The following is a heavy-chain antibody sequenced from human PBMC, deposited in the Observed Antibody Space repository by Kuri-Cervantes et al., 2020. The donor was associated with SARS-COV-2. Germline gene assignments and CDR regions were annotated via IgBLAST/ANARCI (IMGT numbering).Heavy chain of an antibody. CDR2: ISYDGRNT. J-gene: IGHJ6*04. Sequence: GESLKISCEASGFIFSDYAIDWVRQAPGKGLEWVAIISYDGRNTKFADSVKGRFSVSRDNSKNMLYLQMNSLRVEDTAVYYCARDLFGWSDGSWMDVWGKGTTVTVSS. CDR1: GFIFSDYA. CDR3: ARDLFGWSDGSWMDV. D-gene: IGHD1-1*01. V-gene: IGHV3-30*04.